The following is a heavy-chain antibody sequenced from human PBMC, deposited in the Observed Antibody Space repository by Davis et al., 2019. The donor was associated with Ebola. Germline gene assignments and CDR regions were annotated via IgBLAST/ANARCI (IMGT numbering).Heavy chain of an antibody. CDR3: VPGTWI. J-gene: IGHJ4*02. CDR1: GFTFNTYA. Sequence: GESLKISCAASGFTFNTYAMSWVRQPPGKGLEWISSISSSGTVTYYADSVKGRFTISRDNAKNSLYLQMNTLRVEDTAIYYCVPGTWIRGQGTLVTVSS. CDR2: ISSSGTVT. D-gene: IGHD5-18*01. V-gene: IGHV3-23*01.